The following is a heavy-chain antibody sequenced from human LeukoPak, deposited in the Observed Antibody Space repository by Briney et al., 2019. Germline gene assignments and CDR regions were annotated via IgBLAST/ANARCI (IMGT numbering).Heavy chain of an antibody. V-gene: IGHV3-21*01. D-gene: IGHD6-19*01. Sequence: GGSLRLSCVASGFTFSSYSMNWVRQAPGKGLEWVSSISSSSSFMYYADSVRGRFTISRDNAKNSLYLQMSSLRVEDSAVYYCARGLAAMAKTIGDSWGQGTLVTASA. CDR2: ISSSSSFM. CDR3: ARGLAAMAKTIGDS. CDR1: GFTFSSYS. J-gene: IGHJ4*02.